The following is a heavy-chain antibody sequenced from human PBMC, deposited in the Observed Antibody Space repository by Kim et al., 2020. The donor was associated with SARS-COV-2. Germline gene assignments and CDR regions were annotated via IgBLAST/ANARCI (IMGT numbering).Heavy chain of an antibody. CDR2: IAWNAGTK. D-gene: IGHD3-10*01. CDR1: GFNFGDYA. CDR3: AKASGDWYFDV. J-gene: IGHJ2*01. Sequence: GGCLRLSCAASGFNFGDYAMHWVRQAPGKGLEWVSGIAWNAGTKNYVDSVQGRFTISRDNVKRYVYLQMDGLRLDDTAFYYCAKASGDWYFDVWGRATL. V-gene: IGHV3-9*01.